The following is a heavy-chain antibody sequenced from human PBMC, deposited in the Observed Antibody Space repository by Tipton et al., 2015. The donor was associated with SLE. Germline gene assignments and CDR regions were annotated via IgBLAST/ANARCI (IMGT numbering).Heavy chain of an antibody. D-gene: IGHD3-10*01. CDR3: ARGAGYFGSGSPYYFNY. CDR1: GGSISSYF. CDR2: VYHTGSI. J-gene: IGHJ4*02. V-gene: IGHV4-59*01. Sequence: TLSLTCTVSGGSISSYFWSWIRQPPGKGLEWIGYVYHTGSINYNPSLMSRVTISIDKSKNQFSLNLMSATAADTAVYFCARGAGYFGSGSPYYFNYWGQGTLVAVSS.